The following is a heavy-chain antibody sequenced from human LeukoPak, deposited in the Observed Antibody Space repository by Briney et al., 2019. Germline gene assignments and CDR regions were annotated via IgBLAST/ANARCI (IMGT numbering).Heavy chain of an antibody. CDR1: GGSISSDY. CDR3: ARGRGSSWYYFDS. V-gene: IGHV4-4*07. D-gene: IGHD6-13*01. Sequence: WETLSLTCTVSGGSISSDYWSWVRQPAGKGLEWIGRIYASGNTNYNPSLKGRVTMTVDTSKNQFSLNLSSVTAADTAVYYCARGRGSSWYYFDSWGQGTLVTVSS. CDR2: IYASGNT. J-gene: IGHJ4*02.